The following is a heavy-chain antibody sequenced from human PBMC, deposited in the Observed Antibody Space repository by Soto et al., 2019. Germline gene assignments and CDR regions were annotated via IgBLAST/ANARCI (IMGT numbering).Heavy chain of an antibody. J-gene: IGHJ4*02. CDR3: ARESSGSYRLDY. V-gene: IGHV1-8*01. D-gene: IGHD1-26*01. Sequence: QVQLVQSGAEVKKPGASVKVSCKASGYTFTSYDINWVRQATGQGLEWMGWMNPNSGNTGYAQKFQGRVTMSRRSSIRTADRELSSLKSEDTAVYYCARESSGSYRLDYWGQGTLVTVSS. CDR2: MNPNSGNT. CDR1: GYTFTSYD.